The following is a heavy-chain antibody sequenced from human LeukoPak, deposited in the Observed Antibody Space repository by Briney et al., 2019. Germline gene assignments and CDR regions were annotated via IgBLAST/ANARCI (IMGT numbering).Heavy chain of an antibody. D-gene: IGHD5-24*01. CDR2: IYPGDSDT. J-gene: IGHJ4*02. Sequence: GESLKISCKGSGYSFTNYWIGWVRQMPGKGLEWMGIIYPGDSDTTYSPSSQGQVSFSADKSTSTAYLHWSSLKASDTAMYYCARHSAGRDGYIIDYWGQGTLVTVSS. V-gene: IGHV5-51*01. CDR1: GYSFTNYW. CDR3: ARHSAGRDGYIIDY.